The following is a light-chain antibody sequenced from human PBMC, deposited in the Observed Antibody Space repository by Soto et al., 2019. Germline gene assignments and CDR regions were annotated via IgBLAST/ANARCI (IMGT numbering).Light chain of an antibody. CDR1: QSVTNNQ. V-gene: IGKV3D-20*02. CDR2: GVS. J-gene: IGKJ1*01. CDR3: QQRHMWPIT. Sequence: IVLTQSPGTLSLSPGERATLSCRASQSVTNNQFAWFRQKPGQAPRLLIWGVSNRATGIPDRFSGSGSGTDFTLTISSLEPEDSAVYYCQQRHMWPITFGQGTKVAI.